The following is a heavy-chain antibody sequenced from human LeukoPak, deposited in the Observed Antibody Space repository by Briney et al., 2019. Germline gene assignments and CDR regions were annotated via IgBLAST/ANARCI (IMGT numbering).Heavy chain of an antibody. J-gene: IGHJ4*02. CDR3: ARSRPAMVRGVRDYFDY. Sequence: SETLSLTCAVYGGSFSGYYWSRIRQPPGKGLEWIGEINHSGSTNYNPSLKSRVTISVDTSKNQFSLKLSSVTAADTAVYYCARSRPAMVRGVRDYFDYWGQGTLVTVSS. CDR2: INHSGST. V-gene: IGHV4-34*01. D-gene: IGHD3-10*01. CDR1: GGSFSGYY.